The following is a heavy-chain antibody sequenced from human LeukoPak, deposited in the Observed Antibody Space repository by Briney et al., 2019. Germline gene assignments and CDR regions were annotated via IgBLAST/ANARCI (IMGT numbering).Heavy chain of an antibody. V-gene: IGHV3-7*01. CDR1: GFTFSSYW. D-gene: IGHD2-15*01. Sequence: GGSLRLSCAASGFTFSSYWMSWVRQAPGKGLEWVANIKQDGSEKYYVDSVKGRFTISRDNAKNSLYLQMNSLRAEDTAVYYCARDLPYCSGGSCYSDYWGQGTLVTVSS. J-gene: IGHJ4*02. CDR3: ARDLPYCSGGSCYSDY. CDR2: IKQDGSEK.